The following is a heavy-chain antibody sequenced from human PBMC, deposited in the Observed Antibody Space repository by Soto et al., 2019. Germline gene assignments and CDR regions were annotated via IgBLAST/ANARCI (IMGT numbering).Heavy chain of an antibody. CDR1: GFTFNSYG. V-gene: IGHV3-30*18. Sequence: GVSLRLSCAASGFTFNSYGMHWVRQAPGKGLQWVAVISYDVYDKYYVDSVKGRFTISRDNSKNTLYLQMDSLRAEDTGVYYCAKDRGQFGNYYGMGVWGQGTTVTVSS. J-gene: IGHJ6*02. D-gene: IGHD3-16*01. CDR2: ISYDVYDK. CDR3: AKDRGQFGNYYGMGV.